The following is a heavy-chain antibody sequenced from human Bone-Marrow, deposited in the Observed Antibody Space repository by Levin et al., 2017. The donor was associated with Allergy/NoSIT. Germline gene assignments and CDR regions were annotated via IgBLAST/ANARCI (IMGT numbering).Heavy chain of an antibody. CDR2: IYSSGKT. CDR3: ASLFEYSSSSFDY. Sequence: SETLSLTCTVSTASISSGPYYWGWIRQPPGKGLEWIGNIYSSGKTSYNPSISSRVTISIDTSKNQFSLKLTSVTATDTAVYYCASLFEYSSSSFDYWGQGSLVTVSS. J-gene: IGHJ4*02. D-gene: IGHD6-6*01. CDR1: TASISSGPYY. V-gene: IGHV4-39*01.